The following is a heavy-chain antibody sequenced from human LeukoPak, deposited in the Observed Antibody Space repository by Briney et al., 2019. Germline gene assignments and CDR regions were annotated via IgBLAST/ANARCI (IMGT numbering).Heavy chain of an antibody. CDR2: IYYSGST. D-gene: IGHD6-13*01. J-gene: IGHJ5*02. Sequence: PSETLSLTCTVSGGSISSYYWSWIRQPPGKGLEWIGYIYYSGSTNYNPSLKSRVTISVDTSKNQFSLKLSSVTAADTAVYYCAKILVVAAAAWFDPWGQGTLVTVPS. V-gene: IGHV4-59*01. CDR3: AKILVVAAAAWFDP. CDR1: GGSISSYY.